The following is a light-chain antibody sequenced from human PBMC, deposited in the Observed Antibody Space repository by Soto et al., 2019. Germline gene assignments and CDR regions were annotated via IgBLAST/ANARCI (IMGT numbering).Light chain of an antibody. CDR3: LQYNSYPYT. J-gene: IGKJ2*01. CDR2: DAS. Sequence: DIQMTQSPSTLSASVGDRVTITYRASQSTGGWLAWFQQKPGKAPKLLIYDASNLQSGVPRRFSGSGAGTEFTLTISGLQPDDFASYYCLQYNSYPYTFGQGTKLEIK. CDR1: QSTGGW. V-gene: IGKV1-5*01.